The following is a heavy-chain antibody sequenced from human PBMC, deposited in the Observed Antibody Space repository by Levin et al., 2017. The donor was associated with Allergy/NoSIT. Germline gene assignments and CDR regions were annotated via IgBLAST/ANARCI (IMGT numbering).Heavy chain of an antibody. J-gene: IGHJ4*02. CDR1: GFMFSTYA. V-gene: IGHV3-23*01. CDR3: AKDLGTGSGSYTWGTFDY. CDR2: ISGSGGAT. D-gene: IGHD1-26*01. Sequence: GESLKISCAASGFMFSTYAMSWVRQAPGKGLEWVSGISGSGGATPSADSLKGRFSISRDNSKNTLYLQLNSLRAEDTAVYYCAKDLGTGSGSYTWGTFDYWGQGIRVTVCS.